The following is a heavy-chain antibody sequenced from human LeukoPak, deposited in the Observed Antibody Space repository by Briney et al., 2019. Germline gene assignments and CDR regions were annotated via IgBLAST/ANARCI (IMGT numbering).Heavy chain of an antibody. Sequence: PGGSLRLSCAASGFSFSNYEMNWVRQAPGKGLEWISYITASSTTIYYADSVKGRFTISRDNAKNSVYLQMNSLRAEDTAVYYCARVWSSGYTKDYWGQGTLVTSPQ. CDR2: ITASSTTI. V-gene: IGHV3-48*03. D-gene: IGHD3-22*01. CDR3: ARVWSSGYTKDY. J-gene: IGHJ4*02. CDR1: GFSFSNYE.